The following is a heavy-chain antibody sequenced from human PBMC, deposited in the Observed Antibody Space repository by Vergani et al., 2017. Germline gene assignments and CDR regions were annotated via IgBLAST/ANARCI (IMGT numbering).Heavy chain of an antibody. Sequence: QITLKESGPTLVKPTQTLTLTCTFSGFSLSTSGVGVGWIRQPPGKALEWLALIYWDDDKRYSPSLKSRLTITKDTSKNQVVLTMTNMDPVDTATYYCARDRGGRLRYFDRYYYYGMDVWGQGTTVTVSS. V-gene: IGHV2-5*02. J-gene: IGHJ6*02. CDR3: ARDRGGRLRYFDRYYYYGMDV. CDR1: GFSLSTSGVG. D-gene: IGHD3-9*01. CDR2: IYWDDDK.